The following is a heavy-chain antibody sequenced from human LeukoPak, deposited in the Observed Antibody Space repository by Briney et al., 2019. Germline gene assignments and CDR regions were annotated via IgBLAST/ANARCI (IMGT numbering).Heavy chain of an antibody. CDR2: ISNNGGYT. D-gene: IGHD2-15*01. V-gene: IGHV3-23*01. CDR3: AKQLGYCSDGSCYFPY. Sequence: PGGSLRLYCAASGFTLSSSAMSWARQAPGKGLEWVSAISNNGGYTYYADSVQGRFTISRDNSMSTLCLQMNSLRAEDTAVYYFAKQLGYCSDGSCYFPYWGQGTLVTVSS. J-gene: IGHJ4*02. CDR1: GFTLSSSA.